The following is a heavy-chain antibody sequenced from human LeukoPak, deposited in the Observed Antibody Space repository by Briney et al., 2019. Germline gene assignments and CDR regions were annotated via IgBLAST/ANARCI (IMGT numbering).Heavy chain of an antibody. D-gene: IGHD3-10*01. CDR3: AREGYSYGSGGYYFDY. Sequence: GASVKVSCKASGYTFTSYGISWVRQAPGQGLEWMGWISAYSGNTNYAQKLQGRVTMTTDTSTSTAYMELRSLRSDDTAVYYCAREGYSYGSGGYYFDYWGQGTLVTVSS. V-gene: IGHV1-18*01. CDR1: GYTFTSYG. CDR2: ISAYSGNT. J-gene: IGHJ4*02.